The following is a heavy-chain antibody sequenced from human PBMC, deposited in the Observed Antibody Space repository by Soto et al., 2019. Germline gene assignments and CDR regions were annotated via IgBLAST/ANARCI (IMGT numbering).Heavy chain of an antibody. CDR1: GGTFSSYA. Sequence: QVQLVQSGAEVKKPGTSVKVSCKASGGTFSSYAISWVRQTHGQGLEWMGGIIPIFGTANYAQKFQGRVTITADKSTSTAYMELSSLRSEDTAVYYCARPYSEYYYYYGMDVWGQGTTVTVSS. J-gene: IGHJ6*02. CDR3: ARPYSEYYYYYGMDV. CDR2: IIPIFGTA. D-gene: IGHD2-15*01. V-gene: IGHV1-69*06.